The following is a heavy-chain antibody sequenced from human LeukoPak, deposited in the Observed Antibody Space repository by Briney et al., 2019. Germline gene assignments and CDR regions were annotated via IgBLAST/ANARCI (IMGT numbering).Heavy chain of an antibody. J-gene: IGHJ4*02. D-gene: IGHD2-2*01. CDR1: GYSFTSYW. CDR3: ARLAFQDIVVVPAAGGGDY. Sequence: KPGESLKISCKGSGYSFTSYWIGWVRQKPGKGLEWMGIIYPGDSDTRYSPSFQGQVTISADKSISTAYLQWSSLKASDTAMYYCARLAFQDIVVVPAAGGGDYWGQGTLVTVSS. CDR2: IYPGDSDT. V-gene: IGHV5-51*01.